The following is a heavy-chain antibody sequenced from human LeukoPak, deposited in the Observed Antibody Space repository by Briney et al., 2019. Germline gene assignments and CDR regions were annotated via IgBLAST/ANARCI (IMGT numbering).Heavy chain of an antibody. CDR1: GGSISSYY. J-gene: IGHJ4*02. CDR2: IYYSGST. Sequence: PSETLSLICTVSGGSISSYYWSWIRQPAGKGLEWIGYIYYSGSTNYNPSLKSRVTISVDTSKNQFSLKLSSVTAADTAVYYCAREIPGYGDYESSYYFDYWGQGTLVTVSS. CDR3: AREIPGYGDYESSYYFDY. D-gene: IGHD4-17*01. V-gene: IGHV4-59*01.